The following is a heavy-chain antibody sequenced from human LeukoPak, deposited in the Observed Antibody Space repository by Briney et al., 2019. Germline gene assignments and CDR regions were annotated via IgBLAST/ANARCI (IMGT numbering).Heavy chain of an antibody. J-gene: IGHJ4*02. CDR3: AREVGGALHYFDY. D-gene: IGHD1-26*01. CDR1: GFTVSSNY. V-gene: IGHV3-66*01. Sequence: GGSLRLSCAASGFTVSSNYMSWVRQAPGKGLEWVSVIYSGGSTYYADSVKGRFTISRDNSKNTLYLQMNSLRAEDTAVYYCAREVGGALHYFDYWDQGTLVTVSS. CDR2: IYSGGST.